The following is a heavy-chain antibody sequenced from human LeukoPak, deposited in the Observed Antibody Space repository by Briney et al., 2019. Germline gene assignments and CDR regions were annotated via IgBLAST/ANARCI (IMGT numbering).Heavy chain of an antibody. J-gene: IGHJ4*02. CDR3: ARGRGYSSSWLTFDY. CDR1: GGSISSSSYY. Sequence: SETLSLTCTVSGGSISSSSYYWGWIRQPPGKGLEWIGSIYYSGSTYYNPSLKSRVTISVDTSKNQFSLKLSSVTAADTAVYYCARGRGYSSSWLTFDYWGQGTLVTVSS. CDR2: IYYSGST. V-gene: IGHV4-39*07. D-gene: IGHD6-13*01.